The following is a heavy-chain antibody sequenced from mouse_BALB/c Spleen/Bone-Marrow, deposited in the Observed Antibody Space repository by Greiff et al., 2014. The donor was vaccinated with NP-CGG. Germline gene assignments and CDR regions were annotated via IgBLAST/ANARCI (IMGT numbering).Heavy chain of an antibody. D-gene: IGHD2-2*01. J-gene: IGHJ4*01. V-gene: IGHV1-5*01. CDR3: TNGYDYYAMDY. Sequence: EVQLQQSGTVLARPGASVEMSCKASGYSFTSYWMHWVKQRPGQGLEWIGAIYPGNSDTSYNQKFKGKAKLTAVTSASTAYMELSSLTNEDSAVYYCTNGYDYYAMDYWGQGTSVTVSS. CDR2: IYPGNSDT. CDR1: GYSFTSYW.